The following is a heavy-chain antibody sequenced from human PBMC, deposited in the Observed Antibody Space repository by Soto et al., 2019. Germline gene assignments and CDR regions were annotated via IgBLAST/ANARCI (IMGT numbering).Heavy chain of an antibody. CDR3: ARVTPGNNLYYFYGLDV. D-gene: IGHD1-1*01. CDR2: ISYEGSNT. J-gene: IGHJ6*02. V-gene: IGHV3-30-3*01. CDR1: GFTFGTYA. Sequence: GGSLRLSCVASGFTFGTYAIHWVRLAPGKGLQWVALISYEGSNTYYADSVKGRFTVSRDNSKNTLYLQMNSLRPEDTGVYYCARVTPGNNLYYFYGLDVWGQGTSVTVSS.